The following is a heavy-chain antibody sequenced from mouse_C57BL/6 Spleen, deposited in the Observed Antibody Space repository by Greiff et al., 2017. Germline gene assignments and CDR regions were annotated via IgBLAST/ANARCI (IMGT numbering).Heavy chain of an antibody. D-gene: IGHD1-1*01. J-gene: IGHJ2*01. CDR1: GYTFTSYW. CDR2: IYPGSGST. Sequence: VQLQQPGAELVKPGASVKMSCKASGYTFTSYWITWVKQRPGQGLEWIGDIYPGSGSTNYNEKFKSKATLTVDTSSSTAYMQLSSLTSEDSAVYYWARRDYHEGLHYFYYRGQGTTLTVSS. V-gene: IGHV1-55*01. CDR3: ARRDYHEGLHYFYY.